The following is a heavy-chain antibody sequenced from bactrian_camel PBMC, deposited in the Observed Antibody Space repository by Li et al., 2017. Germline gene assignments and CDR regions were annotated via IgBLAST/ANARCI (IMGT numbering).Heavy chain of an antibody. CDR1: GNTGWPNF. J-gene: IGHJ4*01. CDR2: IYIMGRNT. D-gene: IGHD1*01. V-gene: IGHV3-2*01. Sequence: HVQLVESGGGSVQPGGSLRLSCVASGNTGWPNFMGWFRQSPGKEREAVATIYIMGRNTYYADSVMGRFTISQDNAKNTVYLQMNSLKPEDTAMCYCAAGLSVPNVPNLALETRRYHYWGQGTQVTVS. CDR3: AAGLSVPNVPNLALETRRYHY.